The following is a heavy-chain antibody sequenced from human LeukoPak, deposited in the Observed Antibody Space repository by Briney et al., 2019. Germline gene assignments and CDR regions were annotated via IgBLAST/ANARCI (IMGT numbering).Heavy chain of an antibody. CDR2: INPNSGGT. J-gene: IGHJ5*02. Sequence: ASVKASCKASGYTFTSYDINWVRQAPGQGLEWMGWINPNSGGTNYAQKFQGRVTMTRDTSISTAYMELSRLRSDDTAVYYCARDIVVVVAASNWFDPWGQGTLVTVSS. D-gene: IGHD2-15*01. CDR3: ARDIVVVVAASNWFDP. V-gene: IGHV1-2*02. CDR1: GYTFTSYD.